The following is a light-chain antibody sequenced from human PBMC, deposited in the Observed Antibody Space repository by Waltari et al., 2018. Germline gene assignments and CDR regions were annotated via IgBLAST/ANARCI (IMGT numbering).Light chain of an antibody. CDR2: GAS. CDR3: QQYGSSVMYT. Sequence: VLTQSPGTLSLSPGERGTLSCRASQRLTKNYLAWYQQKPGQAPRLLIYGASSRAPGMPDRFSGSGSGTDFTLTISRLEPEDFAMYYCQQYGSSVMYTFGQGTKVEIK. CDR1: QRLTKNY. J-gene: IGKJ2*01. V-gene: IGKV3-20*01.